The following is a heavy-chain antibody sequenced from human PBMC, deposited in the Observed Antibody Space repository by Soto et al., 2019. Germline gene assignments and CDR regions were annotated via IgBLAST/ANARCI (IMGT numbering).Heavy chain of an antibody. CDR3: ARDPKTSGGQHWAFNYFDS. J-gene: IGHJ4*02. V-gene: IGHV3-30-3*01. D-gene: IGHD7-27*01. Sequence: GSLGLSCAASGFSFSISPMHWVRQAPGKGPEWVALISYDGTNKFYADSVKGRFTISRDNSKSTLYLQVDSLRPEDAAVYYCARDPKTSGGQHWAFNYFDSWGQGTLVTVSS. CDR1: GFSFSISP. CDR2: ISYDGTNK.